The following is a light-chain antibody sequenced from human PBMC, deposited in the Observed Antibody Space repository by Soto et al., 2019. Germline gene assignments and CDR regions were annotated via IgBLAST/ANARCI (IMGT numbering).Light chain of an antibody. CDR3: QHYNSYSEA. CDR2: HAS. CDR1: QSISNW. V-gene: IGKV1-5*01. J-gene: IGKJ1*01. Sequence: DIQMTQSPSTLPASVGDRVTITCRASQSISNWWAWYQQKPGTAPKVLIYHASNLQSGVPSRFSGSGSGTEFTLTISSLQPDDFATYYCQHYNSYSEAFGQGTKVDIK.